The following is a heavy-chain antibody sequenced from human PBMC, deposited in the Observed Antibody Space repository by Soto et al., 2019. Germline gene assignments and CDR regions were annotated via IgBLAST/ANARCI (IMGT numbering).Heavy chain of an antibody. CDR1: GGSISSYY. Sequence: QVQLQESSPGLVKPSETLSLVCTVSGGSISSYYWSWIRQPPGKGLEWIGYIYYSGSTNYNPSLKSRVRIPVDTSKNQFSLKLSSVTAADTAVYYCARERRDGYKHYFDYWGQGTLVTVSS. CDR2: IYYSGST. D-gene: IGHD5-12*01. J-gene: IGHJ4*02. CDR3: ARERRDGYKHYFDY. V-gene: IGHV4-59*01.